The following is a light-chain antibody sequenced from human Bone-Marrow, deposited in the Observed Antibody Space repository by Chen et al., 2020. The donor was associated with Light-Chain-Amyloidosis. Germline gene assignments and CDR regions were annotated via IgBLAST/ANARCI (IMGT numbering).Light chain of an antibody. V-gene: IGLV3-25*03. CDR1: DLPTKY. CDR2: RDT. J-gene: IGLJ2*01. Sequence: SYELTQPPSVSVSPGQTARITCSGDDLPTKYAYWYQQKPGQAPVLVIHRDTERPSGISERFSGSSSGTTATLTISGVQAEDEGDYHCQSADSSGTYEVIFGGGTKRTVL. CDR3: QSADSSGTYEVI.